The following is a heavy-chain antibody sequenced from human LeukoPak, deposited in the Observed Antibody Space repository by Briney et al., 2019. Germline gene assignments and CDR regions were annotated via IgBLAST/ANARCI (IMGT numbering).Heavy chain of an antibody. V-gene: IGHV4-34*01. Sequence: SETLSLTCAVYGRSFSGYYWSWIRQPPGKGLEWIGEINHSGSTNHNPSLKSRVTISVDTSKNQFSLKLSSVTAADTAVYYCARLLSGWTYYYYYYYMDVWGKGTTVTVSS. D-gene: IGHD6-19*01. CDR2: INHSGST. J-gene: IGHJ6*03. CDR3: ARLLSGWTYYYYYYYMDV. CDR1: GRSFSGYY.